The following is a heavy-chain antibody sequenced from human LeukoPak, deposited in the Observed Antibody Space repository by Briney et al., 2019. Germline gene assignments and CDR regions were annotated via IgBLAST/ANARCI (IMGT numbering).Heavy chain of an antibody. Sequence: GASVKVSCKASGYTFTGYYMHWVRQAPGQGLEWMGWINPNSGGTNYAQKFQGRVTMTRDTSISTAYMELSRLRSDDTAVYYCARDGGWDFWSGAKAPYFDYWGQGTLVTVSS. J-gene: IGHJ4*02. CDR2: INPNSGGT. CDR1: GYTFTGYY. D-gene: IGHD3-3*01. CDR3: ARDGGWDFWSGAKAPYFDY. V-gene: IGHV1-2*02.